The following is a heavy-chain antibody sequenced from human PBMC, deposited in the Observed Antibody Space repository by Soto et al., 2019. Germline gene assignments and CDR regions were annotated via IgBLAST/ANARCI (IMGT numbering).Heavy chain of an antibody. D-gene: IGHD2-21*02. CDR2: INAGNGNT. J-gene: IGHJ4*02. CDR1: GYTFTSYA. CDR3: ARSIVVVTALDY. V-gene: IGHV1-3*05. Sequence: QVQLVQSGDEEKKPGASVKFSCKASGYTFTSYAMHWVRQAPGQRLEWMGRINAGNGNTKYSQKFQGRVTITRDTSAITAYMELSRLRSEDTAVYYCARSIVVVTALDYWGGGTLVSVSS.